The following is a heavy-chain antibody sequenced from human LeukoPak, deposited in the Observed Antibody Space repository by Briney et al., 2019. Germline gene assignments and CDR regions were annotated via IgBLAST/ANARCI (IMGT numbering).Heavy chain of an antibody. CDR3: ARVYRRDGYNYDGFDI. Sequence: SQTLSLTCTVSSGSINSDGYYWSWIRQPAGKGLEWIGRVYSTGSANYSPSPESRVIISIDTSKNQFFLRLSSVTAADTAVYYCARVYRRDGYNYDGFDIWGQGTMVTVS. J-gene: IGHJ3*02. D-gene: IGHD5-24*01. CDR1: SGSINSDGYY. CDR2: VYSTGSA. V-gene: IGHV4-61*02.